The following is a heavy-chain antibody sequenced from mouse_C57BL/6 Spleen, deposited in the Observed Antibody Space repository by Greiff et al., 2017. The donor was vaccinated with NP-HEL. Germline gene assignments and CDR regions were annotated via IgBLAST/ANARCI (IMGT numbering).Heavy chain of an antibody. V-gene: IGHV1-64*01. CDR2: IHPNSGST. CDR3: ARGDYDYSVYLDV. D-gene: IGHD2-4*01. Sequence: QVQLQQPGAELVKPGASVKLSCKASGYTFTSYWMHWVKQRPGQGLEWIGMIHPNSGSTNYNEKFKNKATLTVDKSSSTAYMQLSSLTSEDSAVSYCARGDYDYSVYLDVWGTGTSVTVSS. CDR1: GYTFTSYW. J-gene: IGHJ1*03.